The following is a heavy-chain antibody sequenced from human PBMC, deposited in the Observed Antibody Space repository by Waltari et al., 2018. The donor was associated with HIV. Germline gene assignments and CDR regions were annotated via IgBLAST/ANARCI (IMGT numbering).Heavy chain of an antibody. Sequence: QLQLQESGPGLVKPSETLSLTCTVSGGSISSSSYYWGWIRQPPGKGLEWIGSIYYSGSTYSNPSLNSRVTIAVDTSKNQFSLKLSSVTASDTAVYYCARAVQGYCSGGSCENYFDYWGQGTLVTVSS. J-gene: IGHJ4*02. CDR2: IYYSGST. CDR3: ARAVQGYCSGGSCENYFDY. D-gene: IGHD2-15*01. V-gene: IGHV4-39*01. CDR1: GGSISSSSYY.